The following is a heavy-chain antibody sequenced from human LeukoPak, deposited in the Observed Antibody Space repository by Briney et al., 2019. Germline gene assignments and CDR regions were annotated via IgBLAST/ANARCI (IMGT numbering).Heavy chain of an antibody. Sequence: GRSLRLSCAASGFTFDDYAMHWVRRAPGKGLEWVSGISWDSGTIGYADSVKGRFTISRDNAKNSLSLQMNSLRAEDTALYYCAKDFGSGPTSYYFDYWGQGTLVTVSS. CDR3: AKDFGSGPTSYYFDY. D-gene: IGHD3-10*01. CDR2: ISWDSGTI. CDR1: GFTFDDYA. J-gene: IGHJ4*02. V-gene: IGHV3-9*01.